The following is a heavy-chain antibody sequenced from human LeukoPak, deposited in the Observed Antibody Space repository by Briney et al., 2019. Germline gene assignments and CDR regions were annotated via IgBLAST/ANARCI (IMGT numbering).Heavy chain of an antibody. CDR2: IRYDGSNK. J-gene: IGHJ4*02. CDR1: GFTFSSYG. V-gene: IGHV3-30*02. Sequence: PGGSLRLSCAASGFTFSSYGMHWVRQAPGKGLEWVAFIRYDGSNKYYADSVKGRFTISRDNSKNTLYLQMNSLRAEDTAVYYCAKQDDYDSSGYCFDYWGQGTLVTVSS. D-gene: IGHD3-22*01. CDR3: AKQDDYDSSGYCFDY.